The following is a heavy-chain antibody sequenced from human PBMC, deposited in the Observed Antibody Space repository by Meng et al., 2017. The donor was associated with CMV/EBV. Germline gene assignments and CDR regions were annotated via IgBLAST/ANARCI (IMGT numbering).Heavy chain of an antibody. J-gene: IGHJ5*02. V-gene: IGHV4-34*01. CDR1: GGSFRGYY. D-gene: IGHD3-3*01. Sequence: QVLLRRFVAGLLQPSETLSLSCARYGGSFRGYYWSRIRQPPGQWLEWIGEINHSGSTNYNPSLKSRVPISVDTSNNLFSLKLSSVTAADTAVYYCARVWVRPAVLRFLKSVRFDPWGQGTLVTVSS. CDR2: INHSGST. CDR3: ARVWVRPAVLRFLKSVRFDP.